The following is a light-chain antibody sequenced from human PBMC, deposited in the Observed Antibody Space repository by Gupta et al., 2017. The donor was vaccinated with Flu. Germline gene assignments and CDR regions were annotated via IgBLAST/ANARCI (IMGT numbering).Light chain of an antibody. Sequence: RAPKLLIYWASTRAAGVPDRFSGSGSGTDFSLSISSLQADDVAVYFCQQFYIVLVTFGQGTKV. J-gene: IGKJ2*01. V-gene: IGKV4-1*01. CDR3: QQFYIVLVT. CDR2: WAS.